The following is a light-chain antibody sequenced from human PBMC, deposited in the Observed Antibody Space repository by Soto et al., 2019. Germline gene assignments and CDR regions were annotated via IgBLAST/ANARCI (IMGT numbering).Light chain of an antibody. Sequence: EIVLTQSPATPSLSPGERATLSCRASQSVSSYLAWYQQKPDQAPRLLIYDASNRATGIPARFSGSGSGTDFTLTISSLEPEDFAVYYCQQRSNWQTFGQGTKLEIK. CDR1: QSVSSY. V-gene: IGKV3-11*01. J-gene: IGKJ2*01. CDR3: QQRSNWQT. CDR2: DAS.